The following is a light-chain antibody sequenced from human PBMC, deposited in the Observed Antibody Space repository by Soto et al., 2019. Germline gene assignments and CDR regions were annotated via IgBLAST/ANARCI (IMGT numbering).Light chain of an antibody. Sequence: DIQMTQSPSTLSASVGDRVTITCRASQSISSWLAWYQQKPGKAPKLLIYDASSLESGVPSRFSGSGSGTEFTLTISSLQPDDFATYYCQQYNSYSATFGGVTKVEI. J-gene: IGKJ4*01. CDR3: QQYNSYSAT. V-gene: IGKV1-5*01. CDR2: DAS. CDR1: QSISSW.